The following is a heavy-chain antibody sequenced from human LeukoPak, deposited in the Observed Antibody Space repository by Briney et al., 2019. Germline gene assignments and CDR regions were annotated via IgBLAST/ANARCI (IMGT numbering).Heavy chain of an antibody. CDR3: ARARSPSGYDTVDY. CDR2: INPNSGGT. D-gene: IGHD5-12*01. V-gene: IGHV1-2*04. J-gene: IGHJ4*02. Sequence: ASVKVSCKASGYTFTGYYMHWVRQAPGQGLEWMGWINPNSGGTNYAQKFQGWVTMTRDTSISTAYMELSRLRSDDTAVYYCARARSPSGYDTVDYWGQGTLVTVSS. CDR1: GYTFTGYY.